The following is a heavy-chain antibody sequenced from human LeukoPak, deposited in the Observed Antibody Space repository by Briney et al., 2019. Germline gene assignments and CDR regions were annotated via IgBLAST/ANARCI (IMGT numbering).Heavy chain of an antibody. CDR3: ARDQEGFDY. J-gene: IGHJ4*02. V-gene: IGHV1-46*01. Sequence: ASVKVSCKASGYTFTSNYIHWVRQAPGQGLEWMGMIYPRDGSASYAQKFQGRVTVTRDTSTSTVHMELSGLGSEDTAVYYCARDQEGFDYWGQGTLVTVSS. CDR1: GYTFTSNY. CDR2: IYPRDGSA.